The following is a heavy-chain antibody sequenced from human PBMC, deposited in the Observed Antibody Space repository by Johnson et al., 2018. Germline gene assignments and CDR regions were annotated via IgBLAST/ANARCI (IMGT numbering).Heavy chain of an antibody. Sequence: QVQLQESGPGLVKPSETLSLTCTVSGGSISSYYWSWIRQPPGKGLEWIGYIYYSGSTHYNPSLKRRVTISVDTSKNQFSLKLSSVTAADTAVYYCARDVDTATYGMDVWGQGTTVTVSS. V-gene: IGHV4-59*01. J-gene: IGHJ6*02. CDR3: ARDVDTATYGMDV. CDR1: GGSISSYY. D-gene: IGHD5-18*01. CDR2: IYYSGST.